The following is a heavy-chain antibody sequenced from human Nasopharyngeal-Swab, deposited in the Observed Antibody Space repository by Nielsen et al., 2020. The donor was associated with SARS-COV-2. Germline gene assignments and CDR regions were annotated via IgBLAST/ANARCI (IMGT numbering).Heavy chain of an antibody. CDR1: GFTFSSYS. V-gene: IGHV3-21*01. J-gene: IGHJ4*02. D-gene: IGHD3-10*01. CDR2: ISSSGSHK. CDR3: ARVEEYYYGSGSLSDN. Sequence: GESLKISCAASGFTFSSYSMNWVRQAPGKGLEWVSFISSSGSHKYYADSMKGRFTISRDNAKSSLYLQLSSLRAEDTAVYYCARVEEYYYGSGSLSDNWGQGNLVTVSS.